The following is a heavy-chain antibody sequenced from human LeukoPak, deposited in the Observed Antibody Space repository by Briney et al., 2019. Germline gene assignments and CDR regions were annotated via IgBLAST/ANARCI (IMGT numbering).Heavy chain of an antibody. V-gene: IGHV3-23*01. Sequence: GGSLRLSCAASAFTFNNYAMSWVRQAPGKGLEWVSDISGPGGSTHYADSVKGRFTISRDNSKNTLYLQMNSLRAEDTAVYYCAKASGVPWADYAFDIWGQGTMVTVSS. J-gene: IGHJ3*02. D-gene: IGHD3-10*01. CDR2: ISGPGGST. CDR1: AFTFNNYA. CDR3: AKASGVPWADYAFDI.